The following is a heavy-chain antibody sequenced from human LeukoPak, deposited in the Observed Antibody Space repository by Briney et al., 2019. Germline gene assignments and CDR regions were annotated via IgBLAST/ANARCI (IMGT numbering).Heavy chain of an antibody. J-gene: IGHJ4*02. V-gene: IGHV1-2*06. Sequence: GASVKVSCKASGYTFTGYYMHWVRQAPGQGLEWMGRINPNSGGTNYAQKFQGRVTMTRDTSISTAYMELSRLRSDETAVYYCARSSGGYYSPLDYWGQGTLVTVSS. CDR2: INPNSGGT. CDR3: ARSSGGYYSPLDY. CDR1: GYTFTGYY. D-gene: IGHD3-10*01.